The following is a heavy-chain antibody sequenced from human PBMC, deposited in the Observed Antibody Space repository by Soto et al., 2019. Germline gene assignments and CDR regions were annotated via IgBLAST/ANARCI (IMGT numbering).Heavy chain of an antibody. V-gene: IGHV3-74*01. CDR3: GTTYEY. J-gene: IGHJ4*02. Sequence: PGDSLRLSCAASGFTISNYGMHWVSQVPGEGLVWGSSINNDGSRTWYADSVRGRIAMSRDNARSLVYLQMNSLRAEDTAVYYCGTTYEYWGQGALVSVSS. CDR1: GFTISNYG. D-gene: IGHD1-1*01. CDR2: INNDGSRT.